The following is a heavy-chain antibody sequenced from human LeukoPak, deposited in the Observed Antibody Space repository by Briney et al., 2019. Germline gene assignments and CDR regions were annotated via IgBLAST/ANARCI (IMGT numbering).Heavy chain of an antibody. Sequence: SETLSLTCAVYGGPFSGYYWSWIRQPPGKGLEWIGEINHSGSTNYNPSLKSRVTISVDTSKNQFSLKLSSVTAADAAVYYCARGGSSSWYRTLYFDYWGQGTLVTVSS. CDR3: ARGGSSSWYRTLYFDY. CDR1: GGPFSGYY. D-gene: IGHD6-13*01. J-gene: IGHJ4*02. V-gene: IGHV4-34*01. CDR2: INHSGST.